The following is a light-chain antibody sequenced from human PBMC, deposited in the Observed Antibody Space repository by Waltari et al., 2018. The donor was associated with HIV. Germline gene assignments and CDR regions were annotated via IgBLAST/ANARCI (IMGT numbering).Light chain of an antibody. CDR2: DDG. J-gene: IGLJ2*01. Sequence: SYVLPPPPSVSVAPAQTARITCGGNNLGSTGVHWYQQKPSQAPVLVVYDDGDRPSGIPERFSGSSSWNTATLTISRVEAGDEADFYCQVWDSSTDLRVFGGGTKLTVL. CDR3: QVWDSSTDLRV. V-gene: IGLV3-21*02. CDR1: NLGSTG.